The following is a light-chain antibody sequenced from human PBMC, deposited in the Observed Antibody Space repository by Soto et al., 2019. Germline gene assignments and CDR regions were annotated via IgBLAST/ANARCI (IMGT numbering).Light chain of an antibody. Sequence: QSVLTQSPSASASLGASVKLTCTLSSGHSSYAIAWHQRQPEKGPRHLMKLDSDGSHTKGDAIPDRFSGSSSGAERYLTISSLQSEDEADYYCQTWGTGIHVVFGGGTKLTVL. CDR3: QTWGTGIHVV. CDR1: SGHSSYA. CDR2: LDSDGSH. J-gene: IGLJ2*01. V-gene: IGLV4-69*01.